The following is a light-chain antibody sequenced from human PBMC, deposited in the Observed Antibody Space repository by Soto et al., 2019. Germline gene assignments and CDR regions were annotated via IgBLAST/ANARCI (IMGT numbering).Light chain of an antibody. CDR1: QDIGTD. CDR2: EAS. J-gene: IGKJ4*01. Sequence: DIQMTQSPASLSASVTDRVTITCRASQDIGTDLGWYQQKPGKAPERLIYEASGLQRGVPSRFSGSGFGTDFTLTISSLQPEDFATYYCQQANSFPLTFGGGTKVDIK. CDR3: QQANSFPLT. V-gene: IGKV1-17*01.